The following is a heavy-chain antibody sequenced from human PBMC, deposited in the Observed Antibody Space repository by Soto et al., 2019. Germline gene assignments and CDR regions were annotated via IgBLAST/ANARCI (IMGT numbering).Heavy chain of an antibody. CDR1: GFTFSSYS. V-gene: IGHV3-48*02. J-gene: IGHJ5*02. D-gene: IGHD6-19*01. CDR2: ISSSSSTI. Sequence: EVQLVESGGGLVQPGGSLRLSCAASGFTFSSYSMNWVRQAPGKGLEWVSYISSSSSTIYYADSVKGRFTTSRDNAKNSLYLQMNSLRDEDTAVYYCARDKDSSGWYNWFDPWGQGTLVTVSS. CDR3: ARDKDSSGWYNWFDP.